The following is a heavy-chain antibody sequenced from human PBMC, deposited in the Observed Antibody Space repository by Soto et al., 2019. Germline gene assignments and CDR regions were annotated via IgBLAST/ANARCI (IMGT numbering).Heavy chain of an antibody. V-gene: IGHV3-23*01. CDR1: GFTFSSYA. CDR3: AKDTAEAMTTVTTR. CDR2: ISGSGGST. J-gene: IGHJ4*02. Sequence: LRLSCAASGFTFSSYAMSWVRQAPGKGLEWVSAISGSGGSTYYADSVKGRFTISRDNSKNTLYLQMNSLRAEDTAVYYCAKDTAEAMTTVTTRWGQGTLVTVSS. D-gene: IGHD4-17*01.